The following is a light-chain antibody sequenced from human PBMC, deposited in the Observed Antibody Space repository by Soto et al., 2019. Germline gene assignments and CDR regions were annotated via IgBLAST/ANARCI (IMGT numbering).Light chain of an antibody. CDR2: DAS. CDR1: RDISHY. J-gene: IGKJ2*03. CDR3: QQYDNFPLS. Sequence: DIQMTQSPSSLSASVGDRVTISRQASRDISHYLNWYQQRPGSAPKLLIYDASNLQTGVPSRFSGGGSGTHFTFTITDLQPEDNATYYCQQYDNFPLSFGQGTKLEIK. V-gene: IGKV1-33*01.